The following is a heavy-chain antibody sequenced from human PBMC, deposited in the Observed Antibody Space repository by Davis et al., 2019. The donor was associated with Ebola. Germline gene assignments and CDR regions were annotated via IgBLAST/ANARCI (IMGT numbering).Heavy chain of an antibody. Sequence: GESLKISCAASGFTFSGSSMYWVRQASGKGLEWVGRIRSKANSYATSYAASVKGRFTISRDDSKNTAYLQMNSLKTEDTAVYYCTQSGSRDYWGQGTLVTVSS. CDR1: GFTFSGSS. CDR3: TQSGSRDY. CDR2: IRSKANSYAT. D-gene: IGHD1-26*01. J-gene: IGHJ4*02. V-gene: IGHV3-73*01.